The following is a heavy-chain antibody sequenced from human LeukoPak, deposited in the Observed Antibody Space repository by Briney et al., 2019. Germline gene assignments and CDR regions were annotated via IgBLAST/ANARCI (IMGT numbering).Heavy chain of an antibody. CDR2: INPSGGST. D-gene: IGHD3-10*01. CDR3: ARGAVIWFGKAYGMDV. J-gene: IGHJ6*02. Sequence: GASVKVSCKASGYTFTSYYMHWVRQAPGQGLEWMGIINPSGGSTSYAQKFQGRVTMTRDTSTSTVYMELSSLRSEDAAVYYCARGAVIWFGKAYGMDVWGQGTTVTASS. V-gene: IGHV1-46*01. CDR1: GYTFTSYY.